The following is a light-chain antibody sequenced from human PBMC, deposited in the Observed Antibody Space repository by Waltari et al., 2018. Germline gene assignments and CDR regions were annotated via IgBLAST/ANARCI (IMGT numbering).Light chain of an antibody. CDR2: DVA. CDR1: SSDVGGYNF. V-gene: IGLV2-14*03. CDR3: SSYTSSSTRV. J-gene: IGLJ1*01. Sequence: QSPLTQPAPVSGSPGQSISIPCTGTSSDVGGYNFVSWYQQHPGKAPQLMIYDVANRPSGVSNRFSGSKSGNTASLTISGLQAEDEADYYCSSYTSSSTRVFGTGTKVTVL.